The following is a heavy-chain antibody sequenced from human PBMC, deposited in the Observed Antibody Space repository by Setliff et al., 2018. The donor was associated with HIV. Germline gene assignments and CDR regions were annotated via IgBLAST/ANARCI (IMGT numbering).Heavy chain of an antibody. V-gene: IGHV3-23*01. CDR2: ISAGSRV. Sequence: GGSLRLSCAASGFTFSSYAMSWVRQAPGKGLEWVSTISAGSRVSYADTVKGRFTISRDISKNTLYLQMNSLETEDTAVYYCTTGYTSAPHDNYWGQGTLVTVSS. J-gene: IGHJ4*02. CDR1: GFTFSSYA. D-gene: IGHD6-25*01. CDR3: TTGYTSAPHDNY.